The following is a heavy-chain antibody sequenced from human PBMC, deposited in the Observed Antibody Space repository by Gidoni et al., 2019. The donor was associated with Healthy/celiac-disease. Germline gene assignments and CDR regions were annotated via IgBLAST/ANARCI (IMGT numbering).Heavy chain of an antibody. Sequence: QVQLVESGGGVVQPGRSLRLSCAASGFTFSSYGMHWVRQAPGKGLEWVAVISYDGSNKYYADSVKGRFTISRDNSKNTLYLQMNSLRAEDTAVYYCAKYSYSSSPAYWGQGTLVTVSS. D-gene: IGHD6-6*01. CDR2: ISYDGSNK. V-gene: IGHV3-30*18. CDR1: GFTFSSYG. J-gene: IGHJ4*02. CDR3: AKYSYSSSPAY.